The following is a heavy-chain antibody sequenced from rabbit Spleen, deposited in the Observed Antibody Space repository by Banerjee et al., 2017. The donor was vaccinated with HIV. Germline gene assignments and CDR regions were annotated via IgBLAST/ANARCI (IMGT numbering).Heavy chain of an antibody. V-gene: IGHV1S40*01. CDR3: ARDLDGVIGWNFGW. J-gene: IGHJ6*01. D-gene: IGHD4-1*01. CDR1: GFSFSSGYY. Sequence: QSLEESGGDLVKPGASLTLTCKASGFSFSSGYYISWVRQAPGKGLEWIACIYAGSSGSTNYATWAKGRFTFSKTSSTTVTLQMTSLTAADTATYFCARDLDGVIGWNFGWWGPGTLVTVS. CDR2: IYAGSSGST.